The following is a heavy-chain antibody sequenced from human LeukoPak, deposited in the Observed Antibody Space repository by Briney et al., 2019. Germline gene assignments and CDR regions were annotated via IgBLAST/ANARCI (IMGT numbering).Heavy chain of an antibody. CDR2: IYYTGST. V-gene: IGHV4-59*01. CDR1: GGSISAYY. Sequence: SETLSLTCTVSGGSISAYYWSWIRQPPGKGLEWIGHIYYTGSTNYNPSLKSRVTISVDMSKNQFSLRLSSVTAADTALYYCARGYYNSALGRFDYWGRGTLVTVSS. D-gene: IGHD2/OR15-2a*01. J-gene: IGHJ4*02. CDR3: ARGYYNSALGRFDY.